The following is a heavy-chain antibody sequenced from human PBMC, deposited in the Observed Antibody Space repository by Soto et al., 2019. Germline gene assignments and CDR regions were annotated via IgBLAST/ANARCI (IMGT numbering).Heavy chain of an antibody. V-gene: IGHV3-23*01. CDR1: GFTFSSYA. J-gene: IGHJ5*02. Sequence: GGSLRLSCAASGFTFSSYAMSWVRQAPGKGLEWVSAISGSGGSTYYADSVKGRFTISRDNSKNTLYLQMNSLRAEDTAVYYCAKGTYQLLKVGWFDPWGQGTLVTVSS. D-gene: IGHD2-2*01. CDR2: ISGSGGST. CDR3: AKGTYQLLKVGWFDP.